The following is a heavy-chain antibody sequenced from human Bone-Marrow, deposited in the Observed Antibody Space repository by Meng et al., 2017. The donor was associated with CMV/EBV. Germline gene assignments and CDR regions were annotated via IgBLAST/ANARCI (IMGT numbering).Heavy chain of an antibody. CDR3: AKNGGGGAFDI. CDR2: VYYDGNTE. CDR1: GCTLSNYG. D-gene: IGHD2-8*01. Sequence: CAVSGCTLSNYGIHWVRKDPGKGLEWVAIVYYDGNTEYYADSVKGRFTISRDNSKSTLYLQMDSLRAEDTAVYYCAKNGGGGAFDIWGQGTMVTVSS. J-gene: IGHJ3*02. V-gene: IGHV3-30*18.